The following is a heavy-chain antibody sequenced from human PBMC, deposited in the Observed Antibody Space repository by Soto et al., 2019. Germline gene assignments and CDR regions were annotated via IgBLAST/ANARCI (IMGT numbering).Heavy chain of an antibody. D-gene: IGHD1-1*01. CDR2: ISASGRTM. Sequence: QGQLVESGGGLVKPGRSLRLSCAASGFNFRDSYMSWIRQAPGKGLQWVSYISASGRTMYYADSVKGRFTISRDNAKNTLYLQLNSLRGDDTALYYCARGASDSWNGFYYYYMDVWGKGTTVTVSS. CDR1: GFNFRDSY. CDR3: ARGASDSWNGFYYYYMDV. J-gene: IGHJ6*03. V-gene: IGHV3-11*01.